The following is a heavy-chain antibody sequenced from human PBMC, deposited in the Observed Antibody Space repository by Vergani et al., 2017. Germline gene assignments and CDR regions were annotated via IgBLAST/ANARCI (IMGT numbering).Heavy chain of an antibody. J-gene: IGHJ3*02. Sequence: QVQLQESGPGLVKPSETLSLTCTVSGCSISSYYWSWIRQPPGKGLEWIGYIYYSGSTNYKPSLKSRVTISVDTSKNQFSLKLSSVTAADTAVYYCARNPYCGGDCYSDAFDIWGQGTMVTVSS. D-gene: IGHD2-21*02. CDR3: ARNPYCGGDCYSDAFDI. V-gene: IGHV4-59*01. CDR1: GCSISSYY. CDR2: IYYSGST.